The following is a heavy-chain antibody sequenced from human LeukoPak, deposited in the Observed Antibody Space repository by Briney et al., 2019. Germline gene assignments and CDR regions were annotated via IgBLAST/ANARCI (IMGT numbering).Heavy chain of an antibody. CDR1: GGTFNSYA. J-gene: IGHJ4*02. V-gene: IGHV1-69*13. CDR2: IIPIFGTA. D-gene: IGHD1-26*01. CDR3: ASSNPELLQPFDY. Sequence: ASVTVSCKASGGTFNSYAISWVRQAPGQGREWMGGIIPIFGTANYAQKFQGRVTITADESTSTAYMELSSLRSEDTAVYYCASSNPELLQPFDYWGQGTLVTVSS.